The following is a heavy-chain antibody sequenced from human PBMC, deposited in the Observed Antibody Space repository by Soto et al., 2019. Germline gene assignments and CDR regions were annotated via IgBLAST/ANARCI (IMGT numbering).Heavy chain of an antibody. Sequence: QVQLQESGPGLVKPSGTLSLTCAVSGGSISSSNWWSWVRQPPGKGLEWIGEIYHSGSTNYNPSLKSRVXXSXDXXKNQFSLKLSSVTAADTAVYYCARAYSSWYNWFDPWGQGTLVTVSS. J-gene: IGHJ5*02. V-gene: IGHV4-4*02. CDR1: GGSISSSNW. D-gene: IGHD6-13*01. CDR2: IYHSGST. CDR3: ARAYSSWYNWFDP.